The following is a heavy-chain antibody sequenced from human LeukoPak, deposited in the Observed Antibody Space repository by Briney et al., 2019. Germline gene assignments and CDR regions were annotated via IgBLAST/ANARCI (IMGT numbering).Heavy chain of an antibody. V-gene: IGHV3-30*18. Sequence: GGSLRPSCAASGFTFSSYGMHWVRQAPGQGLEWVAVISYDGSNKYYADSVKGRFTLSRDNSKNTLYLQMNSLRAEDTAVYHCAKDRDSSGYFVFDHWGQGTLVTVSS. CDR1: GFTFSSYG. CDR3: AKDRDSSGYFVFDH. J-gene: IGHJ4*02. CDR2: ISYDGSNK. D-gene: IGHD3-22*01.